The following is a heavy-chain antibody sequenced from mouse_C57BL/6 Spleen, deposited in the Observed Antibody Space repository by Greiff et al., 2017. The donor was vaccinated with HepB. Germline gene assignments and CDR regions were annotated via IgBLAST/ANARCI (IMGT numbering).Heavy chain of an antibody. Sequence: VQLQQSGAELVRPGSSVKLSCKASGYTFTSYWMHWVKQRPIQGLEWIGNIDPSDSETHYNQKFKDKATLTVDKSSSTAYMQLSSLTSEDSAVYYCARTYYGSSYNWYFDVLGTGTTVTVSS. D-gene: IGHD1-1*01. J-gene: IGHJ1*03. CDR2: IDPSDSET. CDR3: ARTYYGSSYNWYFDV. V-gene: IGHV1-52*01. CDR1: GYTFTSYW.